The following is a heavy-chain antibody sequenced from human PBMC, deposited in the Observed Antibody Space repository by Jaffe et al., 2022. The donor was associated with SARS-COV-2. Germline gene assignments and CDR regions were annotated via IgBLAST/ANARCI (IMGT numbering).Heavy chain of an antibody. J-gene: IGHJ6*02. CDR2: IYYSGST. CDR3: ARENMNYDFWSGYYLDV. Sequence: QVQLQESGPGLVKPSQTLSLTCTVSGGSISSGDYYWSWIRQPPGKGLEWIGYIYYSGSTYYNPSLKSRVTISVDTSKNQFSLKLSSVTAADTAVYYCARENMNYDFWSGYYLDVWGQGTTVTVSS. CDR1: GGSISSGDYY. D-gene: IGHD3-3*01. V-gene: IGHV4-30-4*01.